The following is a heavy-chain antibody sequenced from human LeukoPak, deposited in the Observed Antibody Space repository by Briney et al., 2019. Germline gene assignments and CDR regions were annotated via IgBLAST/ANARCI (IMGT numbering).Heavy chain of an antibody. D-gene: IGHD3-10*01. V-gene: IGHV3-11*01. Sequence: GGSLRLSCAASGFTFSDYYMSWIRQAPGKGLEWVSYISSSGSTIYYADSVKGRFTISRDNARNSLYLQMNRLRADDTAVYYCAKYRTISVPPRSFDYWGQGTLVTVSS. CDR2: ISSSGSTI. J-gene: IGHJ4*02. CDR1: GFTFSDYY. CDR3: AKYRTISVPPRSFDY.